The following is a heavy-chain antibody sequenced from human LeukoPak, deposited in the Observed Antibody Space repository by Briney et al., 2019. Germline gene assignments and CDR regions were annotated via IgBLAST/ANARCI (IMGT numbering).Heavy chain of an antibody. Sequence: PGGSLRLSCAASGFTFDDYAMHWVRQAPGKGLEWVSGISWNSGSIGYAHSVKGRFTISRDNAKNSLYLQMNSLRAEDTALYYCAKDIDGDSPCDAFDIWGQGTMVTVSS. V-gene: IGHV3-9*01. CDR3: AKDIDGDSPCDAFDI. D-gene: IGHD4-17*01. CDR1: GFTFDDYA. J-gene: IGHJ3*02. CDR2: ISWNSGSI.